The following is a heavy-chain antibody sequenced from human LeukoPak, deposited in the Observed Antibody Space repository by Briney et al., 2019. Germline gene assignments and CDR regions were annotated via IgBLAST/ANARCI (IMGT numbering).Heavy chain of an antibody. CDR2: IYYSGST. Sequence: SETLSLTCTVSGGSISSYYWSWIRQPPRKGLEWIGYIYYSGSTNYNPSLKSRVTISVDTSKNQFSLKLSSVTAADTAVYYCARSPRKYYYDSSGYPAFDYWGQGTLVTVSS. CDR3: ARSPRKYYYDSSGYPAFDY. J-gene: IGHJ4*02. CDR1: GGSISSYY. D-gene: IGHD3-22*01. V-gene: IGHV4-59*01.